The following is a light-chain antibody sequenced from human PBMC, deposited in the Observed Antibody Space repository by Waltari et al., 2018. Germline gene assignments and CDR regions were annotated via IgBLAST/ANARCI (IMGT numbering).Light chain of an antibody. Sequence: QSALTQPPSASGSPGQSVTISSTGTSSDVGGFNYFSWYQQNPGKVPKLIIYEVTKGPPDVPIRVSGSKSGTTASLTVCRRQSEDVADYFSSSHAGGSWVFDGGTKLTVL. V-gene: IGLV2-8*01. J-gene: IGLJ3*02. CDR2: EVT. CDR3: SSHAGGSWV. CDR1: SSDVGGFNY.